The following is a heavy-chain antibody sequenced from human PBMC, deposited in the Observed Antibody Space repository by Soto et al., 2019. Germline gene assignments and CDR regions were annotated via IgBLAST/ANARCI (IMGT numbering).Heavy chain of an antibody. CDR2: LSTSGTT. D-gene: IGHD2-2*01. Sequence: QVQLQESGPGLVKPSETLSLTCTVSRGSITSYYWSWIRQPAGKGLEWIGRLSTSGTTNYNPSLESRVTVSLDTSKHQLSLMLSSVTAADTAVYYCAREMPSTTITYYGLDVWGQGTTVIVSS. CDR1: RGSITSYY. CDR3: AREMPSTTITYYGLDV. J-gene: IGHJ6*02. V-gene: IGHV4-4*07.